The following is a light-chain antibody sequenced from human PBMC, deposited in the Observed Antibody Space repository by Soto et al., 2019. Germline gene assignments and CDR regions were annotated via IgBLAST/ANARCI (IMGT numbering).Light chain of an antibody. CDR3: QQRSNWPPIT. Sequence: EIVLTQAPATLSSSPGERATLSCRASHTVSNKLAWYQHKPGQAPRLLIYDASNRATGIPARFSGSGSGTDFTLTISSLEPEDFAVYYCQQRSNWPPITFGQGTRLEIK. V-gene: IGKV3-11*01. CDR1: HTVSNK. J-gene: IGKJ5*01. CDR2: DAS.